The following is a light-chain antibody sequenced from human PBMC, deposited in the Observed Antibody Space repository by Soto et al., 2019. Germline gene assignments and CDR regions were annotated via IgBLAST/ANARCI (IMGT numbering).Light chain of an antibody. CDR2: GAS. J-gene: IGKJ1*01. V-gene: IGKV3-20*01. CDR1: QSVSNDC. CDR3: QQYGSSPPRT. Sequence: EIVLTQSPGILSLSPGQRVTLSCRASQSVSNDCLAWYQQKPGQAPRLLIYGASTRATDVPDRFSGSGSGADFNLTISRLEPEDFAVYYCQQYGSSPPRTFGQGTKVEMK.